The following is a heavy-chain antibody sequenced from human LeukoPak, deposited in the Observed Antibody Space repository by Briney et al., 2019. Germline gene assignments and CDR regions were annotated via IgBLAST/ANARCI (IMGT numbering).Heavy chain of an antibody. J-gene: IGHJ6*02. V-gene: IGHV1-8*01. D-gene: IGHD6-19*01. CDR1: GYTFTSYD. CDR2: MNPNSGNT. Sequence: ASVKVSCTASGYTFTSYDINWVRQATGQGLEWMGWMNPNSGNTGYAQKFQGRVTMTRNTSISTAYMELSSLRSEDTAVYYCARASSIAVAGADEIINYYYGMDVWGQGTTVTVSS. CDR3: ARASSIAVAGADEIINYYYGMDV.